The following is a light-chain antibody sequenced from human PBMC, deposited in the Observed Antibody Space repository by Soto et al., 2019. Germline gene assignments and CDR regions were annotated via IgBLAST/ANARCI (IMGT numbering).Light chain of an antibody. J-gene: IGKJ1*01. Sequence: TLNQYSLSASVGDRGTITFRASQSIGSWLAWYQQRPGKAPILLIYDASNLQSGVPSRFSGGRSGTEFTLTFRGRQAEEVGTCFLLQSMRLPTYRPGTRLDIK. CDR3: LQSMRLPT. CDR2: DAS. CDR1: QSIGSW. V-gene: IGKV1-5*01.